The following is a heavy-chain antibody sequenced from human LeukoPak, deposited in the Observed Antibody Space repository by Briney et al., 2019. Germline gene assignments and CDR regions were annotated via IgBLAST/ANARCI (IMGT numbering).Heavy chain of an antibody. CDR2: IWYDGSNK. D-gene: IGHD6-13*01. V-gene: IGHV3-33*01. J-gene: IGHJ4*02. Sequence: GGSLRLSCAASGFTFSSYGMHWVRKAPGKGLEWVAVIWYDGSNKYYADSVKGRFTISRDNSKNTLYLQMNSLRAEDTAVYYCARSPYSSSWYDYWGQGTLVTVSS. CDR3: ARSPYSSSWYDY. CDR1: GFTFSSYG.